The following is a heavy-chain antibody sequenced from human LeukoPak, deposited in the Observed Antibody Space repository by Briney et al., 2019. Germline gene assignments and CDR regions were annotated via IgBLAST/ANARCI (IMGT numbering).Heavy chain of an antibody. Sequence: ASVKVSCKASGYTFTSYAMHWVRQAPGQRLEWMGWISGYNGNTNYAQKLQGRVTMTTDTSSTTAYMELRSLRFDDTAMYYCVRDESVFDIWGQGTMVTVSS. CDR1: GYTFTSYA. J-gene: IGHJ3*02. CDR2: ISGYNGNT. CDR3: VRDESVFDI. V-gene: IGHV1-18*01. D-gene: IGHD5/OR15-5a*01.